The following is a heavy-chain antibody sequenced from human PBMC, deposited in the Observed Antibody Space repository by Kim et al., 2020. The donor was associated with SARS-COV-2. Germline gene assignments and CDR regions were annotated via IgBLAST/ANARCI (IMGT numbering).Heavy chain of an antibody. D-gene: IGHD2-15*01. V-gene: IGHV3-30*18. J-gene: IGHJ4*01. CDR3: AKDLLYGGECSGGSCYSGVFDY. Sequence: GGSLRLSCAASGFTFSSYGMHWVRQAPGKGLEWVAVISYDGSNKYYADSVKGRFTISRDNSKNTLYLQMNSLRAEDTAVYYCAKDLLYGGECSGGSCYSGVFDYGR. CDR1: GFTFSSYG. CDR2: ISYDGSNK.